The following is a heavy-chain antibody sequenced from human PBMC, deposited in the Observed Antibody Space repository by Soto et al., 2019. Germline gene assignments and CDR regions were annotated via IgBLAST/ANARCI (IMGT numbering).Heavy chain of an antibody. CDR3: AKEDQYGSGSYYYYCGMDV. J-gene: IGHJ6*02. CDR2: ISYDGSNK. CDR1: GFTFSSYG. D-gene: IGHD3-10*01. V-gene: IGHV3-30*18. Sequence: GGSLRLSCAASGFTFSSYGMHWVRQAPGKGLEWVAVISYDGSNKYYADSVKGRFTISRDNSKNTLYLQMNSLRAEDTAVYYCAKEDQYGSGSYYYYCGMDVWGQGTTVTVSS.